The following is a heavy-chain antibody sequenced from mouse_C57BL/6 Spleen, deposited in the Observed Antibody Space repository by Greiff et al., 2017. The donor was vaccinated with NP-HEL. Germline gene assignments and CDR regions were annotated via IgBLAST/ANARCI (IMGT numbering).Heavy chain of an antibody. CDR2: ISDGGSYT. CDR1: GFTFSSYA. V-gene: IGHV5-4*01. D-gene: IGHD2-2*01. CDR3: ARVYGSRGPWFAY. J-gene: IGHJ3*01. Sequence: EVQLVESGGGLVKPGGSLKLSCAASGFTFSSYAMSWVRQTPEKRLEWVATISDGGSYTYYPDNVKGRFTISRDNAKNNLYLQMSHLKSEDTAMYYCARVYGSRGPWFAYWGQGTLVTVSA.